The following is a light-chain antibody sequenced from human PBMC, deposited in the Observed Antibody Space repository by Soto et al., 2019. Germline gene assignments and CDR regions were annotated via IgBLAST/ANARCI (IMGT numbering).Light chain of an antibody. Sequence: EIGLTQSPGTLSLSPGERATLSCRASQSVSSSYLAWYQQKPGQAPRLLIYGSFPRATGIPARFSGSGSGTDFTLTISRLEPEDFAVYYCQQYGSSPLTFGGGTKVDNK. J-gene: IGKJ4*01. CDR1: QSVSSSY. V-gene: IGKV3-20*01. CDR3: QQYGSSPLT. CDR2: GSF.